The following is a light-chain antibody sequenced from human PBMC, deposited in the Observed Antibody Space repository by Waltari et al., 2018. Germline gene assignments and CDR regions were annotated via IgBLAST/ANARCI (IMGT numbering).Light chain of an antibody. Sequence: DIQMTQSPSTLSASVGDRVTITCRASQSISSWLAWYQQKPGKAPKLLIYKASSLQSGVPSRFSGSGSGTEFALTISSLQTDDFATDYCQQYKSYPWTFGQGTKVEIK. J-gene: IGKJ1*01. CDR1: QSISSW. CDR2: KAS. CDR3: QQYKSYPWT. V-gene: IGKV1-5*03.